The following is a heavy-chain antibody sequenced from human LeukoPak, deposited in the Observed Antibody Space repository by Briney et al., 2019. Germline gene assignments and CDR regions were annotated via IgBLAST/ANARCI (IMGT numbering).Heavy chain of an antibody. D-gene: IGHD3-22*01. Sequence: PGGSLRLSCAASGFTFSSYAMSWVRQAPGKGLEWVSAISGSGGSTYYADSVKGRFTISRDNSKNTLYLQMNSLRAEDTAVYYCATKPAYYFDSSTYSTYDYWGQGTLVTVSS. CDR2: ISGSGGST. J-gene: IGHJ4*02. CDR3: ATKPAYYFDSSTYSTYDY. CDR1: GFTFSSYA. V-gene: IGHV3-23*01.